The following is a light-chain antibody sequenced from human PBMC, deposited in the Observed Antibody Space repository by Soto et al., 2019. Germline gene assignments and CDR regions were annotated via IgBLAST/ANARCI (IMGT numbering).Light chain of an antibody. CDR1: QSINNL. V-gene: IGKV1-5*03. CDR2: KAS. CDR3: QQYYSYPWT. J-gene: IGKJ1*01. Sequence: DIQMTQSPSTLSASVGDRVAITCRASQSINNLLVWYQQKPGKAPKLLIYKASRLESGVPSRFRSSGSGTEFTLTISCLQPDDYATYYCQQYYSYPWTFGQGTKVEIK.